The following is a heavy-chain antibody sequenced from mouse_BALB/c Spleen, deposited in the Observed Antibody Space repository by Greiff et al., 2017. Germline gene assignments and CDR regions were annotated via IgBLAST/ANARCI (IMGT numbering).Heavy chain of an antibody. J-gene: IGHJ2*01. Sequence: DVQLQESGGGLVQPGGSLRLSCATSGFTFTDYYMSWVRQPPGKALEWLGFIRNKANGYTTEYSASVKGRFTISRDNSQSILYLQMNTLRAEDSATYYCARDNFDYWGQGTTLTVSS. CDR2: IRNKANGYTT. CDR1: GFTFTDYY. CDR3: ARDNFDY. V-gene: IGHV7-3*02.